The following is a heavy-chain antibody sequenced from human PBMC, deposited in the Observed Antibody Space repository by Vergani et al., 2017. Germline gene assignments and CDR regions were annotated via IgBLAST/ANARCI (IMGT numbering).Heavy chain of an antibody. J-gene: IGHJ5*02. CDR3: ARGCGRNRCQKGGEDWFDP. CDR2: INPSGGST. Sequence: QVQLVQSGAEVKKPGASVKVSCQASGYTFTSYYIHWVRQAPGQGLEWMGIINPSGGSTNYAQKFQGRVTMTRDTSTSTVFMELSSLRSEDTAVYYCARGCGRNRCQKGGEDWFDPLGQGTLVTVSS. CDR1: GYTFTSYY. V-gene: IGHV1-46*01. D-gene: IGHD2-15*01.